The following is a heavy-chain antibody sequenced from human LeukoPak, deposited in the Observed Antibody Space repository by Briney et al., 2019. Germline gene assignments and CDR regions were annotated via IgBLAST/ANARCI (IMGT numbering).Heavy chain of an antibody. Sequence: GGSLRLSCAASGFTFSSYSMNWVRQAPGKGLEWVSSISSSSSYIYYADSVKGRFTISRDNAKNSLYLQMNSLRAEDTAVYYCARPGLNYGDYDILASWFDYWGQGTLVTVSS. J-gene: IGHJ4*02. V-gene: IGHV3-21*01. CDR2: ISSSSSYI. CDR3: ARPGLNYGDYDILASWFDY. CDR1: GFTFSSYS. D-gene: IGHD4-17*01.